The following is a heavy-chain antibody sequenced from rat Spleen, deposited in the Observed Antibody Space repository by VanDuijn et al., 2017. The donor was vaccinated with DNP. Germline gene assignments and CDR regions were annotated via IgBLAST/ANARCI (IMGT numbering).Heavy chain of an antibody. V-gene: IGHV5-22*01. D-gene: IGHD4-3*01. CDR2: IRYDGGGN. J-gene: IGHJ2*01. CDR1: GFTFSDYY. Sequence: EVQLVESGGDLVQPGRSLKLFCAASGFTFSDYYMAWVRQAPTKDLEWVAYIRYDGGGNKYADSVKGRFTISRDNAKNTLYLQMNSLRSEDMATYYCVRWNSGHFDYWGQGVMVPVSS. CDR3: VRWNSGHFDY.